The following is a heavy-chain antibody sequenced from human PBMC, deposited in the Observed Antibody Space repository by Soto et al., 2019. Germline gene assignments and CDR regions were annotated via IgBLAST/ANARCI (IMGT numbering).Heavy chain of an antibody. Sequence: QEQLVQSGAEVKKPGSSVKVSCKASGGLFSSYPISWVRQVPGQGLEWMGGIIPVFQTAYYTQRFQGRVTITADKSTGTAYMELSSLRSEDTAVYYCARDYYDGRGYYSWYFALWGRGTLVTVSS. CDR2: IIPVFQTA. D-gene: IGHD3-22*01. CDR3: ARDYYDGRGYYSWYFAL. CDR1: GGLFSSYP. V-gene: IGHV1-69*06. J-gene: IGHJ2*01.